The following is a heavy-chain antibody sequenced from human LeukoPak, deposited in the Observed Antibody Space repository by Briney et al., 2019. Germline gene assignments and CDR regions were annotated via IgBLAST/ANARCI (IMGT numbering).Heavy chain of an antibody. Sequence: GGSLRLSCAASGLGFSTSWMSWVRQAPGKGLEWVANIKQDGSEKYYVDSEKGRFTISRDNAKNSVYLQMNNLRDEDTAVYYCTRLSNSYGMDVWGQGTTATVSS. CDR2: IKQDGSEK. CDR3: TRLSNSYGMDV. J-gene: IGHJ6*02. CDR1: GLGFSTSW. V-gene: IGHV3-7*01.